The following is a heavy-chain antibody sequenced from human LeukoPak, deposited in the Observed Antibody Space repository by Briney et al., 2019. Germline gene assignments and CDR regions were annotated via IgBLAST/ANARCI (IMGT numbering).Heavy chain of an antibody. D-gene: IGHD6-19*01. Sequence: GGSLGLSCAASGFTFSSYSMNWVRQAPGKGLEWVSSISSSSSYIYYADSVKGRFTISRDNAKNSLYLQMNSLRAEDTAVYYCARDLFSSGGRWFDPWGQGTLVTVSS. CDR1: GFTFSSYS. J-gene: IGHJ5*02. CDR2: ISSSSSYI. CDR3: ARDLFSSGGRWFDP. V-gene: IGHV3-21*01.